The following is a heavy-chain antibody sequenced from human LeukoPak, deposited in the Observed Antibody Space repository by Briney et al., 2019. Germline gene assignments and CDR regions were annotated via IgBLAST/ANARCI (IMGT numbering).Heavy chain of an antibody. Sequence: PGGSLRLSCGASGFTVSLNYLSWVRQAPEKGLEWVAHINQDESDKNYVDSVKGRFTIFRDNAKNSLYLQMNSLRAGDTAVYYCARGPQVAAAPADVWGKGTTVIVSS. D-gene: IGHD2-2*01. CDR3: ARGPQVAAAPADV. V-gene: IGHV3-7*01. CDR2: INQDESDK. CDR1: GFTVSLNY. J-gene: IGHJ6*03.